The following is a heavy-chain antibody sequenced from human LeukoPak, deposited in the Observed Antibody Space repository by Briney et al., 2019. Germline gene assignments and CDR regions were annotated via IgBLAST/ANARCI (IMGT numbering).Heavy chain of an antibody. CDR3: ARGGGGYRLDC. V-gene: IGHV4-59*01. D-gene: IGHD1-1*01. J-gene: IGHJ4*02. CDR2: LYYSGST. CDR1: GASISSYY. Sequence: SETLSLTCTVSGASISSYYWTWIRQPPGKGLEWIWYLYYSGSTNYNPSLKSRVTKSVNTSKNQFSLTLTSVTAADTGVYYCARGGGGYRLDCWGGGSMASVSS.